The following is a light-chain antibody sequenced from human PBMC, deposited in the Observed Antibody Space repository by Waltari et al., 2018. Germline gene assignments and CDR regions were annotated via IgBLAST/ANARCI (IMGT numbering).Light chain of an antibody. CDR3: SAWDSSLRAHV. J-gene: IGLJ1*01. V-gene: IGLV10-54*04. CDR1: SNNVGNQG. Sequence: QAGLTQPPSVSKGLRQTATLTCTGDSNNVGNQGAAWLQQHQGHPPKLLSYRNNNRPSVIAERFSASRSGNTASLTITGLQPEDEADYYCSAWDSSLRAHVFGTGTKVTVL. CDR2: RNN.